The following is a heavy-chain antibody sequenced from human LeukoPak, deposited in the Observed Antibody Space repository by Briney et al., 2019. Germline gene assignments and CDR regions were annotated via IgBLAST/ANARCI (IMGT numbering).Heavy chain of an antibody. Sequence: SETLSLTCTVSGGSISSYYWSWIRQPPRKGLEWIGCIYYSGYTNYKSSLKSRVTISVDTSKNQFSLKLSSVTAADTAVYYCARRRRSSWYVNYYYYYYMDVWGKGTTVTISS. CDR3: ARRRRSSWYVNYYYYYYMDV. V-gene: IGHV4-59*12. CDR2: IYYSGYT. J-gene: IGHJ6*03. D-gene: IGHD6-13*01. CDR1: GGSISSYY.